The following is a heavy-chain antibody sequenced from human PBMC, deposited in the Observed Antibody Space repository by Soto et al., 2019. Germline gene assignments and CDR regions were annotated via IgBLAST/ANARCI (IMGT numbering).Heavy chain of an antibody. Sequence: QVQLQQWGAGLLKPSETLSLTCAVYGWSFSGYQWTWIRQTPGKGLEWIGEINDSGNINYNPSLKSRVTIFLDTPKKQISLKLSSVTAADTAVYYCARGLILWFGELSRRGGYYYYMDVWGEGTTVIVSS. CDR1: GWSFSGYQ. V-gene: IGHV4-34*01. J-gene: IGHJ6*03. CDR2: INDSGNI. CDR3: ARGLILWFGELSRRGGYYYYMDV. D-gene: IGHD3-10*01.